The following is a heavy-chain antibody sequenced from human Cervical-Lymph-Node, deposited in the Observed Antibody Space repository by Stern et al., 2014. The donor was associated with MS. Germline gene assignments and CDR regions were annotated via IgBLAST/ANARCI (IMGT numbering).Heavy chain of an antibody. CDR1: GGTFSSYA. D-gene: IGHD1-26*01. CDR3: ARGELKEGLVRGMDV. CDR2: IVPIFGTA. V-gene: IGHV1-69*01. J-gene: IGHJ6*02. Sequence: VQLVESGAEVKKPGSSVKVSCKASGGTFSSYAISWVRQAPGHGLEWVGGIVPIFGTANYAQKFQGRVTITADESTSTAYMELSSLRSEDTAVYYCARGELKEGLVRGMDVWGQGTTVTVSS.